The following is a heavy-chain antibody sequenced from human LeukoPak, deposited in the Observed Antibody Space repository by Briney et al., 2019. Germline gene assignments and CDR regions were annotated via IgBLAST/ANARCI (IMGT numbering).Heavy chain of an antibody. J-gene: IGHJ4*02. V-gene: IGHV4-59*08. CDR2: AYYSGHT. CDR3: ARHPFATPLDY. CDR1: GGSISDNY. D-gene: IGHD2-15*01. Sequence: SETLSLTCTVSGGSISDNYWRWIRQPPGKGLEWIGYAYYSGHTNYNSSLKSRVTMSLDTSKSQFSLRLSSVTAADTAVYFCARHPFATPLDYWGPGTLVTVSS.